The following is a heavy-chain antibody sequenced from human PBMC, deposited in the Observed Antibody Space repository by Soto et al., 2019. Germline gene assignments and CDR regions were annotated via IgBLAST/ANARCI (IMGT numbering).Heavy chain of an antibody. Sequence: SETLSLTCAVSGYSISSSNWWGWIRQPPGKGLEWIGYIYYSGSTYYNPSLKSRVTMSVDTSKNQFSLKLSSVTAVDTAVYYCARIGYYGSGSYFIDYWGQGTLVTVSS. V-gene: IGHV4-28*01. D-gene: IGHD3-10*01. CDR1: GYSISSSNW. J-gene: IGHJ4*02. CDR3: ARIGYYGSGSYFIDY. CDR2: IYYSGST.